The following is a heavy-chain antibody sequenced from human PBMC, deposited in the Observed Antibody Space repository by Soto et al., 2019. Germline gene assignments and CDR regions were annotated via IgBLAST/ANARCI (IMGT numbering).Heavy chain of an antibody. D-gene: IGHD3-10*01. CDR2: IYWDDDK. V-gene: IGHV2-5*02. Sequence: QITLKESGPTLVKPTQTLTLTCTFSGFSLSTSGVGVGWIRQPPGKALEWLALIYWDDDKRYSPSLKSRLTXTXXTSKNQVVLTMTNMDTVDTATYYCAHRPGSGSYNYWGQGTLVTVSS. J-gene: IGHJ4*02. CDR3: AHRPGSGSYNY. CDR1: GFSLSTSGVG.